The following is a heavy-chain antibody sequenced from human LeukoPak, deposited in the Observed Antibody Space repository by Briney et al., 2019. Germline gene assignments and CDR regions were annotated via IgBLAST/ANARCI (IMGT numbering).Heavy chain of an antibody. V-gene: IGHV3-48*03. Sequence: PEGSLRLSCAASGFTFSSYEMNWVRQAPGKGLEWVSYISSSGSTIYYADSVKGRFTISRDNAKNSLYLQMNSLRAEDTAVYYCARVEGYSFGSVSSYYWGQGTLVTVSS. D-gene: IGHD5-18*01. J-gene: IGHJ4*02. CDR2: ISSSGSTI. CDR1: GFTFSSYE. CDR3: ARVEGYSFGSVSSYY.